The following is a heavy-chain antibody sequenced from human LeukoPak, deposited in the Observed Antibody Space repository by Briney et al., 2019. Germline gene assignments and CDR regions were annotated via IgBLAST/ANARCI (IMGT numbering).Heavy chain of an antibody. CDR3: AKDMGGVVPAAPNPYGMDV. CDR2: ISYDGSNK. V-gene: IGHV3-30*18. Sequence: PGGSLRLSCAASGFTFSSYGMHWVRQAPGKGLEWVAVISYDGSNKYYADSVKGRFTISRDNSKNTLYLQMNSLRAEDTAVYYCAKDMGGVVPAAPNPYGMDVWGQGTTVTVSS. J-gene: IGHJ6*02. CDR1: GFTFSSYG. D-gene: IGHD2-2*01.